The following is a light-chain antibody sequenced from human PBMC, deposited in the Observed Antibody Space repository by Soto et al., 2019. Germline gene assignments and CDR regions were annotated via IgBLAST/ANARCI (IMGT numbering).Light chain of an antibody. V-gene: IGKV1-12*01. Sequence: DIQMTQSPSSLSAVVGDRVTITCRASRGIGDRLAWFQQKPGKATQFLIQTASNLQSGVPSRFSDSGSGTEFILSINSLQAEDSATYYCLQVSSFPRTFGQGPKVEIK. CDR3: LQVSSFPRT. CDR1: RGIGDR. J-gene: IGKJ1*01. CDR2: TAS.